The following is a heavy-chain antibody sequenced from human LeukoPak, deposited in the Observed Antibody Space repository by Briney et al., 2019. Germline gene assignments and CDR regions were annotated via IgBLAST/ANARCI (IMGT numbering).Heavy chain of an antibody. CDR2: ISGSGGST. J-gene: IGHJ6*02. CDR1: GFTFSSYA. Sequence: GRSLRLSCAASGFTFSSYAMSWVRQAPGKGLEWVSAISGSGGSTYYADSVKGRFTISRDNSKNTLYLQMNSLRAEDTAVYYCAKEDCSGGSCYYYYGMDVWGQGTTVTVSS. D-gene: IGHD2-15*01. CDR3: AKEDCSGGSCYYYYGMDV. V-gene: IGHV3-23*01.